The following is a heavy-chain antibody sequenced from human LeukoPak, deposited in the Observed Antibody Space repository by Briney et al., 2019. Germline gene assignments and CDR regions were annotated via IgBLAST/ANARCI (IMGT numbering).Heavy chain of an antibody. CDR2: ISSSGSTI. D-gene: IGHD1-26*01. V-gene: IGHV3-48*03. CDR3: ARQGGGRATLTSYYYYYYMDV. J-gene: IGHJ6*03. CDR1: GFTSSSYE. Sequence: PGGSLRLSCAASGFTSSSYEMNWVRQAPGKGLEWVSYISSSGSTIYYADSVKGRFTISRDNAKNSLYLQMNSLRAEDTAVYYCARQGGGRATLTSYYYYYYMDVWGKGTTVTVSS.